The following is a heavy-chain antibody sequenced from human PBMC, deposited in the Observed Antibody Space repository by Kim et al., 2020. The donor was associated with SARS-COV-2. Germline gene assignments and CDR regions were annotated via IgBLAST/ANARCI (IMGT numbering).Heavy chain of an antibody. Sequence: GGSLRPSCAASGFTFSSYAMHWVRQAPGKGLEYVSATSRNGGSTCYANSVKGRFTISRDNSKNTLYLQMGRLRAEDMAVYYCARVKGSSGWYLAPDYWGQGTLVTVSS. CDR3: ARVKGSSGWYLAPDY. CDR1: GFTFSSYA. CDR2: TSRNGGST. J-gene: IGHJ4*02. D-gene: IGHD6-19*01. V-gene: IGHV3-64*01.